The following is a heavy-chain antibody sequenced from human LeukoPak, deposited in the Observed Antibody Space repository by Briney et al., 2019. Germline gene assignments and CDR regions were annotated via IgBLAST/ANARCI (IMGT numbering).Heavy chain of an antibody. CDR1: GFAFTSSS. Sequence: GGSLRLSCAASGFAFTSSSMHWVRQAPGKGLEWVAVISYDIYSKYYADSVRGRFTISRDNSENTLYLQMNSLRGEDTAVYYCARDACSVRSYFDYWGQGTLVTVSS. CDR2: ISYDIYSK. V-gene: IGHV3-30*04. D-gene: IGHD2-8*01. J-gene: IGHJ4*02. CDR3: ARDACSVRSYFDY.